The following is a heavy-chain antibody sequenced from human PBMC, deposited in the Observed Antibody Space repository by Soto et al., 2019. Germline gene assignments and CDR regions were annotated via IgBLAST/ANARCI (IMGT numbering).Heavy chain of an antibody. V-gene: IGHV1-69*13. CDR2: IIPIFGTA. CDR3: ASNVVGATYSFDYFQH. CDR1: GGTFSSYA. D-gene: IGHD1-26*01. J-gene: IGHJ1*01. Sequence: GASVKVSCKASGGTFSSYAISWVRQAPGQGLEWMGGIIPIFGTANYAQKFQGRVTITADESTSTAYMELSSLRSEDTAVYYCASNVVGATYSFDYFQHWGQGTLVTVSS.